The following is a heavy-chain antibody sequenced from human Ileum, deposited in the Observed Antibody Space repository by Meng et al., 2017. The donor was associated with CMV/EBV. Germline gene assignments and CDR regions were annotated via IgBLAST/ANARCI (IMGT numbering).Heavy chain of an antibody. Sequence: QVQLVQSGAEVKKPGASVKVSCKASGYTFSAYYMHWVRQAPGQGLEWVGRINPINGVTNHAQKFQGRVALTGDSSINTAYLELSGLTSDDTAIYYCARQIVPTSQTRDFWGQGTLVTVSS. CDR1: GYTFSAYY. D-gene: IGHD2/OR15-2a*01. J-gene: IGHJ4*02. V-gene: IGHV1-2*06. CDR3: ARQIVPTSQTRDF. CDR2: INPINGVT.